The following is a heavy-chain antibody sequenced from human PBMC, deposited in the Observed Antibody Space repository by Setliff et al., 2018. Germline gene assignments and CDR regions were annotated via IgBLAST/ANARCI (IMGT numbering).Heavy chain of an antibody. J-gene: IGHJ5*02. D-gene: IGHD2-2*01. Sequence: ASVKVSCKASGYTFTSYGISWVRQAPGQGLEWMGWISAYNGNTNYAQKLQGRVTMTTDTSTSTAYMELSSLRSEDTAVYYCASSRVVPAAYNWFDPWGQGTLVTVSS. CDR3: ASSRVVPAAYNWFDP. V-gene: IGHV1-18*01. CDR1: GYTFTSYG. CDR2: ISAYNGNT.